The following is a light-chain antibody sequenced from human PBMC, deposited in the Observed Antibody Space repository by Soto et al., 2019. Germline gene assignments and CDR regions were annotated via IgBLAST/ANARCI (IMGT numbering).Light chain of an antibody. CDR2: EGS. Sequence: QSALTQPASVSGSPGQSITISCTGTSSDVGSYNLVSWYQQHPGKAPKLIIYEGSKRPSGVSNRFSGSKSGNTASQTISGLQAEDEADYYCYSYAGSSTFVVFGGGTKLTVL. CDR3: YSYAGSSTFVV. CDR1: SSDVGSYNL. V-gene: IGLV2-23*03. J-gene: IGLJ2*01.